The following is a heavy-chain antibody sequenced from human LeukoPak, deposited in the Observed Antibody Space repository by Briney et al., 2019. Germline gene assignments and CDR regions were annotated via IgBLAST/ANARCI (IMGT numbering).Heavy chain of an antibody. J-gene: IGHJ4*02. V-gene: IGHV3-30*18. CDR3: AKERNDYGGLGALDY. CDR1: GFTFSSYG. CDR2: ISYDGSNK. Sequence: PGGSLRLSCAASGFTFSSYGMHWVRQAPGKGLEWVAVISYDGSNKYYADSVKGRFTISRDNSKNTLYLQMNSLRAEDTAVYYCAKERNDYGGLGALDYRGQGTLVTVSS. D-gene: IGHD4-23*01.